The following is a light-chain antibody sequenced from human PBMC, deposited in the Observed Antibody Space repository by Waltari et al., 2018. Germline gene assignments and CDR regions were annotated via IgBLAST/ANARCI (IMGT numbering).Light chain of an antibody. CDR3: QSADFSRSHTSYV. CDR2: SDG. CDR1: GLAGHY. V-gene: IGLV3-25*03. Sequence: YELAQPPSVSVSPGQTARIPCSGNGLAGHYVYWYQQKAGPAPVLVVYSDGERLSGTPERFSGSSSGTTVTLIISGVQAEDEADYYCQSADFSRSHTSYVFGTGTKVTVL. J-gene: IGLJ1*01.